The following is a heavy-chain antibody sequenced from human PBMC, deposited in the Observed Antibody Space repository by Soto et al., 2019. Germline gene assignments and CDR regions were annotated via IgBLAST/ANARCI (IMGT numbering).Heavy chain of an antibody. Sequence: QVHLVQSGAEVKKPGASVKVSCKGSGYDFTTYGITWVRQAPGQGLEWMGWISAHNGNTNYAQKLQGRVTVTRDTSTSTAYMELRSLRSDDPAVYYCARGRYGDYWGQGALVTVSS. J-gene: IGHJ4*02. V-gene: IGHV1-18*01. CDR3: ARGRYGDY. CDR1: GYDFTTYG. D-gene: IGHD1-1*01. CDR2: ISAHNGNT.